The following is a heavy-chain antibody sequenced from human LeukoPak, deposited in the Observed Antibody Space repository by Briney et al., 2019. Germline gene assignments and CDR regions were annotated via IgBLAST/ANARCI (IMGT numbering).Heavy chain of an antibody. D-gene: IGHD2-2*01. V-gene: IGHV3-33*01. J-gene: IGHJ4*02. Sequence: GRSLRLSCAASGFTFSNYGMEWVRQAPGKGLEWVAPIWNDGNNKHYADSVKGRFSISRDNSKNTLYLQMNSLRAEDTAVYYCARHIWKGSCRSTSCSSLDYWGQGTLVTVSS. CDR1: GFTFSNYG. CDR2: IWNDGNNK. CDR3: ARHIWKGSCRSTSCSSLDY.